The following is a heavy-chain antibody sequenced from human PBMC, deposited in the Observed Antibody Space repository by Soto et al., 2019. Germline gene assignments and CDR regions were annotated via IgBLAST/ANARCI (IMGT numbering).Heavy chain of an antibody. D-gene: IGHD6-13*01. Sequence: GEALKISCKGSGYSFTSYWIGWVRQMPGKGLEWMGIIYPGDSDTRYSPSFQGQVTISADKSISTAYLQWSSLKASDTAMYYCARQYSSSWYHPNFDYWGQGTLVTV. V-gene: IGHV5-51*01. CDR3: ARQYSSSWYHPNFDY. CDR2: IYPGDSDT. CDR1: GYSFTSYW. J-gene: IGHJ4*02.